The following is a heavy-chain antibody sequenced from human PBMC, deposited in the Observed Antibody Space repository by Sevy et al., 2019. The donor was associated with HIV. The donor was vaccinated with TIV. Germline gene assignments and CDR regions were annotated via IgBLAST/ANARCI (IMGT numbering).Heavy chain of an antibody. CDR3: AKEAGQDYYDSSGYYPSGYFDY. J-gene: IGHJ4*02. CDR2: ISRDGGST. CDR1: GFTFDDYA. D-gene: IGHD3-22*01. V-gene: IGHV3-43D*03. Sequence: GGSLRLSCAASGFTFDDYAMHWVRQAPGKGLEWVSLISRDGGSTYYADSVKGRFTISRDNSKNSLYLQMNSLRAEDTALYYCAKEAGQDYYDSSGYYPSGYFDYWGQGTLVTVSS.